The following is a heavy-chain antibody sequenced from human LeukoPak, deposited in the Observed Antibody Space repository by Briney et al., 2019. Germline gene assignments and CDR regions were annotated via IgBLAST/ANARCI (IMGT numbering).Heavy chain of an antibody. CDR2: ISSSSSYI. J-gene: IGHJ4*02. CDR3: ARVLRGVYSSGWYYFDY. CDR1: GFTFSNYG. V-gene: IGHV3-21*01. D-gene: IGHD6-19*01. Sequence: GGSLRLSCAASGFTFSNYGMNWVRQAPGKGLEWVSSISSSSSYIYYADSVKGRFTISRDNAKNSLYLRMNSLRAEDTAVYYCARVLRGVYSSGWYYFDYWGQGTLVTVSS.